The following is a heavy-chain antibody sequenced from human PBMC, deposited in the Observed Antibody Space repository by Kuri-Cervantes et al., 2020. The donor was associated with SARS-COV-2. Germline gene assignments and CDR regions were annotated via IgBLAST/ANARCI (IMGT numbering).Heavy chain of an antibody. V-gene: IGHV4-34*01. CDR1: GGSFSGYQ. Sequence: SETLSLTCAVYGGSFSGYQWSWIRQTPGMGLEWIGQINDSGATKYNPSLKSRVIVSMDKSKNQFSLKLSSVTAADTAVYYCARREIAAGHRWFDPWGQGTPVTVSS. CDR3: ARREIAAGHRWFDP. J-gene: IGHJ5*02. CDR2: INDSGAT. D-gene: IGHD6-13*01.